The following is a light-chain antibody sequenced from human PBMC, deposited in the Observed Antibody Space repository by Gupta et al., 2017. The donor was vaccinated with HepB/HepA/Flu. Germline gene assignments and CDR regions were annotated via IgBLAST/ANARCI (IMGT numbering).Light chain of an antibody. Sequence: EIVLTQSPATLSLSPGERATLSWRASHSVSSYLAWYQQRPGQAPRLLIYAASNRATGIHASFSGSWSRTDFPLTISSLEPEDLAVYYCQQRINWPLTFGGGTKVEIK. CDR2: AAS. CDR1: HSVSSY. CDR3: QQRINWPLT. V-gene: IGKV3-11*01. J-gene: IGKJ4*01.